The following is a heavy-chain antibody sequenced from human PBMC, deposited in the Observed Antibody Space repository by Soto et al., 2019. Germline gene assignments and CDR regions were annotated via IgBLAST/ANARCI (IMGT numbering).Heavy chain of an antibody. Sequence: EVQLVESGGGLVQPGGSLRLSCAASGFTFSSYWMHWVRQAPGKGLVWVSRIKSDGSGTSYADSVKGRLTISRDNAKNTLCLQMNSLRAEDTAVYYCARGDGDYYDGNGYLGRHWGQGTLVTVSP. CDR3: ARGDGDYYDGNGYLGRH. CDR1: GFTFSSYW. V-gene: IGHV3-74*01. J-gene: IGHJ4*02. D-gene: IGHD3-22*01. CDR2: IKSDGSGT.